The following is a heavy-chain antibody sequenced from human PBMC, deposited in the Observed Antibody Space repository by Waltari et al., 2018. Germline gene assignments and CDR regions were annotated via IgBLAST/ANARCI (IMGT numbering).Heavy chain of an antibody. Sequence: QVRLQESGPGLVKPSETLSLTCAVSGYSISSGYYWGWIRQPPGKGLEWIGSIYHSGGTYYNPSLKSRVTISVDTSKNQFSLKLSSVTAADTAVYYCAREVLGYSYGYVDYWGQGTLVTVSS. CDR2: IYHSGGT. D-gene: IGHD5-18*01. CDR3: AREVLGYSYGYVDY. CDR1: GYSISSGYY. V-gene: IGHV4-38-2*02. J-gene: IGHJ4*02.